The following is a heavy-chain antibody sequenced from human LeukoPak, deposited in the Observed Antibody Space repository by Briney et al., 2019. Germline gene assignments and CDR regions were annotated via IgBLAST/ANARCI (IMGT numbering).Heavy chain of an antibody. Sequence: SETLSLTCTVSGGSISSYYWSWIRQPPGKGLEWIGYIYYSGSTNYNPSLKSRVSISVDTSKNQFSLKLSSVTAADTAVYYCARFPGYFDYWGQGTLVTVSS. CDR3: ARFPGYFDY. V-gene: IGHV4-59*08. CDR2: IYYSGST. CDR1: GGSISSYY. J-gene: IGHJ4*02.